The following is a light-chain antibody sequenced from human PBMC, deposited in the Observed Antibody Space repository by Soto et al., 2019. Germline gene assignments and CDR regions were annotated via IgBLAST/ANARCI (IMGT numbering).Light chain of an antibody. V-gene: IGKV3-20*01. J-gene: IGKJ1*01. CDR1: QSVSSNY. Sequence: EIVLTQSPGTLSLSAGERATLSCRASQSVSSNYLAWYQQKPGQAPSLLIYGASRRATVIPDRFSGSMSGTDFTLTISRLEPEDFSVYYCQQYGSSPPEKTFGQGTKVEIK. CDR2: GAS. CDR3: QQYGSSPPEKT.